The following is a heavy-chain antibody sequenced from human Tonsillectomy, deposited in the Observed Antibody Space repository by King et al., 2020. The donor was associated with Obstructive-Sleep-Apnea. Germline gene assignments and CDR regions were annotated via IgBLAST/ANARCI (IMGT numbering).Heavy chain of an antibody. CDR3: AREPDCGGDCSYFDY. Sequence: QLQESGPGLVKPSETLSPTCTVSGGSITNYYWSWIRQPPGKGLEWVGYIYYNGNTNYNPSLKSRLTISVDTSTNQFSLKLSSVTAADTAVYYCAREPDCGGDCSYFDYWSQGTLVTVSS. CDR2: IYYNGNT. CDR1: GGSITNYY. D-gene: IGHD2-21*02. J-gene: IGHJ4*02. V-gene: IGHV4-59*01.